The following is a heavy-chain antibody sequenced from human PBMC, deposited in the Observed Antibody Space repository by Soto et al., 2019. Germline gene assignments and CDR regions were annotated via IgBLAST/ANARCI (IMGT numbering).Heavy chain of an antibody. CDR1: CGSISSYY. V-gene: IGHV4-59*01. CDR3: ARDISPDYSTLGWFDP. D-gene: IGHD4-4*01. Sequence: SETLSLTCTFSCGSISSYYWGWIRQPPGKGLEWIGYIYYGGSTNYNPSLKSRVTISVDTSKNQFSLKLSSVTAADTAVYYCARDISPDYSTLGWFDPWGQGTLVTVSS. J-gene: IGHJ5*02. CDR2: IYYGGST.